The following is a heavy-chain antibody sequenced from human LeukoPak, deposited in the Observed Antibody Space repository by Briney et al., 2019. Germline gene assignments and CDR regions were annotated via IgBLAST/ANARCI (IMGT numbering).Heavy chain of an antibody. CDR2: ISLSGVT. Sequence: GTLSLTCGVSGGSISSTNWWSWVRQPPGQGLEWIGEISLSGVTNYNPSLKSRVTISLDRSKNHLSLTLTSVTAADTAVYYCSRESGAFSPFGYWGQGTLVTVSS. CDR3: SRESGAFSPFGY. J-gene: IGHJ4*02. CDR1: GGSISSTNW. V-gene: IGHV4-4*02. D-gene: IGHD1-26*01.